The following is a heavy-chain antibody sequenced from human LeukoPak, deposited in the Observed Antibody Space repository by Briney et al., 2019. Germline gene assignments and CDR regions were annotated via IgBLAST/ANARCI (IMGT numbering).Heavy chain of an antibody. J-gene: IGHJ4*02. CDR2: IYGRAPT. V-gene: IGHV4-38-2*01. D-gene: IGHD3-16*01. CDR3: ARYDSRGSASTRFDY. Sequence: SDTLSLTCAVSGYSLWKNHYLGRPRPSPGKGLDWIEKIYGRAPTSYNPSLRNRVTISVDPSKNHFSLQLTPVTAGDTAVYYCARYDSRGSASTRFDYWGPGILVTVSS. CDR1: GYSLWKNHY.